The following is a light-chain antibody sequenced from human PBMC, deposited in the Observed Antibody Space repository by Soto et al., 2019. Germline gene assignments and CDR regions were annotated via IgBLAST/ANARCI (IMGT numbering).Light chain of an antibody. V-gene: IGLV1-47*02. J-gene: IGLJ1*01. CDR2: YNS. CDR1: SSSIGSNS. CDR3: ATWDDSLSGYV. Sequence: QAVVTQPPSASGTPGQRVTISCSGSSSSIGSNSVYWYQYLPGTAPQLLIYYNSQRPSGVPDRFSGSKSGTSASLAISGLRSEDEADYYCATWDDSLSGYVFGSGTQLTVL.